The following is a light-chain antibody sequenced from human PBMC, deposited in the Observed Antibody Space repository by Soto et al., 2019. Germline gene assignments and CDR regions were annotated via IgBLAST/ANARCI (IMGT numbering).Light chain of an antibody. J-gene: IGKJ5*01. CDR2: GAS. CDR3: QQYGSSIT. Sequence: EIVLTPYPGTLSLSPGESSTLSCRTSQSVSSSYLAWYQQKPGQAPRLLIYGASSRATGIPDRFSGSGSGTDFTLTISRLEPEDFAVYYCQQYGSSITFGQGTRLEIK. CDR1: QSVSSSY. V-gene: IGKV3-20*01.